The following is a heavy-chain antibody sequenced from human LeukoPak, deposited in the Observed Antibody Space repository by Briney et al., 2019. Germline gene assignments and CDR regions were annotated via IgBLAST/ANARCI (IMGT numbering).Heavy chain of an antibody. CDR1: GFTFSSYA. Sequence: PGRSLRLSCAASGFTFSSYAMHWVRQAPGKGLEWVAVISYDGSNKYYADSVKDRFTISRDNSKNTLYLQMNSLRAEDTAVYYCATPVQKEVVVVAANDYWGQGTLVTVSS. V-gene: IGHV3-30-3*01. CDR3: ATPVQKEVVVVAANDY. D-gene: IGHD2-15*01. CDR2: ISYDGSNK. J-gene: IGHJ4*02.